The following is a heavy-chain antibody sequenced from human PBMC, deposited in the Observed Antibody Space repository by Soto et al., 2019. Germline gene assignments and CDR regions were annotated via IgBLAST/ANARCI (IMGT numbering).Heavy chain of an antibody. CDR1: GFTFSSYA. CDR3: ARSPHYYEPYYFDY. D-gene: IGHD3-22*01. J-gene: IGHJ4*02. Sequence: GGSLRLSCAASGFTFSSYAMHWVRQAPGKGLEWVAVISYDGSNKYYADSVKGRFTISRDNSKNTLYLQMNSLRAEDTAVYYCARSPHYYEPYYFDYWGQGTLVTVSS. V-gene: IGHV3-30-3*01. CDR2: ISYDGSNK.